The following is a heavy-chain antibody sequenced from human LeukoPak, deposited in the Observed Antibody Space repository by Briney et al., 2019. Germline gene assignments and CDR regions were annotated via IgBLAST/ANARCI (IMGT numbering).Heavy chain of an antibody. Sequence: GASVKVSCKASGYTFTTYGISWVRQAPGQGLEWMGWISPDNGSTIYAQKVQGRVTMTTDTSTSTAYMELGGLRSDDTALYYCARLMGYSDYPFDYWGQGTLVTVSS. CDR3: ARLMGYSDYPFDY. J-gene: IGHJ4*02. V-gene: IGHV1-18*01. CDR2: ISPDNGST. D-gene: IGHD4-11*01. CDR1: GYTFTTYG.